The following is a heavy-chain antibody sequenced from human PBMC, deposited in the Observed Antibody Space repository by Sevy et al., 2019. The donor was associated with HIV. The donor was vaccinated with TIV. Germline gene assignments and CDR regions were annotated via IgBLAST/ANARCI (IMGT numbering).Heavy chain of an antibody. CDR1: GGTFSSYA. Sequence: ASVKVSCKASGGTFSSYAISWVRQAPGQGLEWMGGIIPIFGTANYAQKFQGRVTITADESTSTAYMELSSLRSEDTDVYYCARDEGMITFGGVIVPSSYGMDVWGQGTTVTVSS. CDR3: ARDEGMITFGGVIVPSSYGMDV. J-gene: IGHJ6*02. CDR2: IIPIFGTA. V-gene: IGHV1-69*13. D-gene: IGHD3-16*02.